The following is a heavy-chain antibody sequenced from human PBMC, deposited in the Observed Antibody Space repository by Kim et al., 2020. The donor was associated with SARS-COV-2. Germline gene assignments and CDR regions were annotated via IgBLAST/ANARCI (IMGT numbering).Heavy chain of an antibody. CDR2: ISFDGNRK. J-gene: IGHJ6*02. V-gene: IGHV3-30*18. CDR1: GFSFSTYN. Sequence: GGSLRLSCAASGFSFSTYNMHWVRQAPGKGLEWVAVISFDGNRKYYADSVRDRFTISKDNSSNMLYLQMSSLRTEDTGVYYCANAHNEYYGVGVWGQGTAVTASS. D-gene: IGHD1-1*01. CDR3: ANAHNEYYGVGV.